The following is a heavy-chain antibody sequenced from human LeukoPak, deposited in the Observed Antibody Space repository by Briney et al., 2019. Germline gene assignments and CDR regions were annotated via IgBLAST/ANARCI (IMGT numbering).Heavy chain of an antibody. CDR1: GFTFSSYW. Sequence: GGSLRLSCAASGFTFSSYWMHWVRQAPGKGLVWVSRINTDGSSTSYADSVKGRFTISRDNAKNTLYLQMNSLRAEDTAVYYCAREDSGSYSIDYWGQGTLVTVSS. J-gene: IGHJ4*02. V-gene: IGHV3-74*01. CDR2: INTDGSST. D-gene: IGHD1-26*01. CDR3: AREDSGSYSIDY.